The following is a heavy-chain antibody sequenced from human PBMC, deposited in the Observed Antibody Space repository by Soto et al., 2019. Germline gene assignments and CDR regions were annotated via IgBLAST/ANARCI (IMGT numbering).Heavy chain of an antibody. Sequence: QLQLQESGSGQVQPSQTLSLTCGVSGGSINSGGYAWSWIRQPPGKGLEWIGYIYFTGSTYSNPSLKSRVTISVDTSRNLFSPKLSSVTAADTAVYFCARGGYTITYSFDYWGQGSLITVSS. CDR3: ARGGYTITYSFDY. D-gene: IGHD2-15*01. CDR2: IYFTGST. CDR1: GGSINSGGYA. V-gene: IGHV4-30-2*01. J-gene: IGHJ4*02.